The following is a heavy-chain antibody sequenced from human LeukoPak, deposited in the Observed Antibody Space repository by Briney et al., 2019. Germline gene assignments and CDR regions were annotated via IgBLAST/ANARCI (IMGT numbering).Heavy chain of an antibody. Sequence: GGSLRLSCAASGFTFSSYAMSWVRQAPGKGLEWVSAISGSGGSTYYADSVKGRFTISRDNSKNSLSLEMNSLRTEDTALYYCAKDSNTGGYSFGSWGQGTLVTVTS. CDR3: AKDSNTGGYSFGS. J-gene: IGHJ4*02. D-gene: IGHD5-12*01. CDR2: ISGSGGST. V-gene: IGHV3-23*01. CDR1: GFTFSSYA.